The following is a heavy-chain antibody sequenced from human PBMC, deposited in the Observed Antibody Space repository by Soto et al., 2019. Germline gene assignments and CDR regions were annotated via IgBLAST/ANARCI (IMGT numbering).Heavy chain of an antibody. Sequence: LKISCKGSGYSFTSYWIGWVRQMPGKGLESMGIIYPGDSDTRYSPSFQGQVTISADKSISTAYLQWSSLKASDTAMYYCARTAAAGKYYYGMDVWGQGTTVTVSS. J-gene: IGHJ6*02. CDR3: ARTAAAGKYYYGMDV. CDR1: GYSFTSYW. CDR2: IYPGDSDT. D-gene: IGHD6-13*01. V-gene: IGHV5-51*01.